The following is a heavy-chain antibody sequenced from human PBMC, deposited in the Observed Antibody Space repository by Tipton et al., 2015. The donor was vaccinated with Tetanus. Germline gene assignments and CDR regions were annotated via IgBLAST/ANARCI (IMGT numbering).Heavy chain of an antibody. D-gene: IGHD3-10*01. CDR3: ARDNYGSGSYSNFDY. CDR2: ISSSGSTI. J-gene: IGHJ4*02. V-gene: IGHV3-11*01. Sequence: SLRLSCAASGFTFSDYYMSWIRQAPGKGLEWVSYISSSGSTISYADSVKGRFTISRDNAKNSLFLQMNSLRAEDTAVYYCARDNYGSGSYSNFDYWGQGTLVTVSS. CDR1: GFTFSDYY.